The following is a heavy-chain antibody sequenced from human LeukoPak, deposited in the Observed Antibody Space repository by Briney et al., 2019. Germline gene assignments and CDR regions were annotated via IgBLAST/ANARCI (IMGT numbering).Heavy chain of an antibody. CDR1: GFTFSSYA. Sequence: PGGSLRLSCAASGFTFSSYAMSWVRQAPGKGLEWVSAISGSGGSTYYADSVKGRFTISRGNSKNTLYLQMNSLRAEDTAVYYCAKEHVITMIVVVIPWFDPWGQGTLVTVSS. V-gene: IGHV3-23*01. CDR3: AKEHVITMIVVVIPWFDP. CDR2: ISGSGGST. D-gene: IGHD3-22*01. J-gene: IGHJ5*02.